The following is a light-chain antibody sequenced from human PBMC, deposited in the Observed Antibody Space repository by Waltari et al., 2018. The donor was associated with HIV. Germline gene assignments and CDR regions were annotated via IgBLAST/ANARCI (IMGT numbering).Light chain of an antibody. V-gene: IGKV1-27*01. CDR3: QKYNSVPPWT. CDR1: QAISNY. J-gene: IGKJ1*01. Sequence: DFQMTPSPASLSPSVGDRVTIPCQASQAISNYLAWYQQKPGKVPKFLIYGASTLQSGVPSRFSGSGSGTDFTLTISSLQPEDVATYYCQKYNSVPPWTFGQGTKVEIK. CDR2: GAS.